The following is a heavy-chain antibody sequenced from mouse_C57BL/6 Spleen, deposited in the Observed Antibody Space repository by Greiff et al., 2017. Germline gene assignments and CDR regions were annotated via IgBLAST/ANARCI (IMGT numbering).Heavy chain of an antibody. D-gene: IGHD2-4*01. CDR2: IDPETGGT. J-gene: IGHJ2*01. Sequence: VQLQQSGAELVRPGASVTLSCKASGYTFTDYEMHWVKQTPVHGLEWIGAIDPETGGTAYNQKFKGKAILTADKSSSTAYMELRSLTSEDSAVYYGTSPYDYDNKGYFDYWGQGTTLTVSS. CDR1: GYTFTDYE. V-gene: IGHV1-15*01. CDR3: TSPYDYDNKGYFDY.